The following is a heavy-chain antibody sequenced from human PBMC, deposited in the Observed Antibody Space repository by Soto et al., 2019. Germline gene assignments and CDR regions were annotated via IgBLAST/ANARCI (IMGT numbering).Heavy chain of an antibody. CDR1: GGTFTNYA. D-gene: IGHD6-19*01. V-gene: IGHV1-69*12. CDR3: AQTLGLAVAGPGRFDL. J-gene: IGHJ2*01. CDR2: ITPFFGTA. Sequence: QVQLVQSGAEVKKPGSSVKVSCKASGGTFTNYAISWVRQAPGQGLEWMGGITPFFGTANYAQRFKGRVTIAADESRTTAYMELSRLRSEDTAVYYCAQTLGLAVAGPGRFDLWGRGTLVTVSS.